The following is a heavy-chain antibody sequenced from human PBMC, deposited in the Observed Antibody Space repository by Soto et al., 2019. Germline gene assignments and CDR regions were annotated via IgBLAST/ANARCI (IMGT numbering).Heavy chain of an antibody. CDR2: IYPGDSDT. Sequence: GEALKISCRGSGYSFTSYRIGWVRQMPGKGLEWIGIIYPGDSDTRYSPSLQGQVTISVDKSISTAYLQWGSLKASDTAMYYCARQAAAANYRFDFWGQGSLVTVSS. V-gene: IGHV5-51*01. J-gene: IGHJ4*01. CDR3: ARQAAAANYRFDF. CDR1: GYSFTSYR. D-gene: IGHD6-13*01.